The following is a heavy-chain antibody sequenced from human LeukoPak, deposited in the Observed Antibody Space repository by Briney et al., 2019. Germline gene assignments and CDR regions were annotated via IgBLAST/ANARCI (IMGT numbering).Heavy chain of an antibody. CDR3: ARGRAYDILTGYYDY. CDR2: ISYERSHK. CDR1: ALTFCSYA. V-gene: IGHV3-30*08. Sequence: GKSLRRSCAASALTFCSYAMHWGSQVPGKLLEWEAVISYERSHKYYADSVKGRFTISRDNSKNTLYLQMNSLRAEDTAVYYCARGRAYDILTGYYDYWGQGTLVTVSS. D-gene: IGHD3-9*01. J-gene: IGHJ4*02.